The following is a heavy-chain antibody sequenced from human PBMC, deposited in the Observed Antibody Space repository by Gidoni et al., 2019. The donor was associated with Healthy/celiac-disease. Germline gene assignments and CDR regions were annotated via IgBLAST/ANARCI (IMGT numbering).Heavy chain of an antibody. J-gene: IGHJ4*02. CDR1: ALTFGRYG. CDR3: ASGYCSSGSCYSLDY. Sequence: QVQLLDSGGGLVHPAWSLRRSGAAAALTFGRYGMHWVRQAPGKGLEWVAVIRYDGSNKYYADSVKGRFTISRDNSKNTLYLQMNSLRAEDTAVYYCASGYCSSGSCYSLDYWGQGTLVTVSS. CDR2: IRYDGSNK. V-gene: IGHV3-30*02. D-gene: IGHD2-15*01.